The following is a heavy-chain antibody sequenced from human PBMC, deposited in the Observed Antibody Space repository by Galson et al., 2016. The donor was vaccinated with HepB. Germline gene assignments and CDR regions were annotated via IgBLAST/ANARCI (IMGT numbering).Heavy chain of an antibody. V-gene: IGHV1-69*13. D-gene: IGHD2-2*01. CDR2: IIPIINSA. CDR3: ARDYCSGTGCSKYYYYATDV. CDR1: GGTFSSYA. Sequence: SVKVSCKASGGTFSSYAISWVRQAPGQGLEWMGGIIPIINSAMYAQEFQGRVTITADVPTSTAYMEVSSLRSEDTAMYYCARDYCSGTGCSKYYYYATDVWGQGTTVTVS. J-gene: IGHJ6*02.